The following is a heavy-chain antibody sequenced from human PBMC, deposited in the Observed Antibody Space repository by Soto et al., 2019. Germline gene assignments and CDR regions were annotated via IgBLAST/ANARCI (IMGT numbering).Heavy chain of an antibody. D-gene: IGHD5-12*01. CDR1: GFTFSSYS. J-gene: IGHJ4*02. Sequence: EVQLVESGGGLVKPGGSLRLSCAASGFTFSSYSMNWVRQAPGKGLEWVSSISSSSSYIYYADSVKGRFTISRDNAKNSLYLQLNSLRAEDTAVYYCARGYSGYGPLGYFDYWGQGTLVTVSS. CDR3: ARGYSGYGPLGYFDY. CDR2: ISSSSSYI. V-gene: IGHV3-21*01.